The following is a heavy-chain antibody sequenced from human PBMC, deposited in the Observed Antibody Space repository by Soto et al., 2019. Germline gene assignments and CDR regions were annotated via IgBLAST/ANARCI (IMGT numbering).Heavy chain of an antibody. J-gene: IGHJ4*02. V-gene: IGHV1-18*01. CDR2: ISAYNGNT. CDR1: GYTFTSYG. D-gene: IGHD3-10*01. Sequence: QVQLVQSGAEVKKPGASVKVSCKASGYTFTSYGISWVRQAPGQGLEWMGWISAYNGNTNYAQKLQGRVTMTTDTSTSTAYMELRSLRSDDTAVYYCARDSEVLLWFGELSRFDYWGQGTLVTVSS. CDR3: ARDSEVLLWFGELSRFDY.